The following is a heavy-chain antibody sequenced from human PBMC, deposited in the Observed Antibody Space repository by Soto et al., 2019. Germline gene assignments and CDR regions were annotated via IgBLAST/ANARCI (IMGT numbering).Heavy chain of an antibody. J-gene: IGHJ4*02. V-gene: IGHV3-53*01. D-gene: IGHD6-6*01. CDR1: GFTVSSKY. Sequence: EVQLVESGGGLIHPGGSLRLSCAASGFTVSSKYMSWVRQAPGKGLEWVSVIYSGGSTYYADSVKGRFTISRDNSKNTLYLQMDSLRAEDTAVYYCATIAARPDWGQGTLVTVSS. CDR3: ATIAARPD. CDR2: IYSGGST.